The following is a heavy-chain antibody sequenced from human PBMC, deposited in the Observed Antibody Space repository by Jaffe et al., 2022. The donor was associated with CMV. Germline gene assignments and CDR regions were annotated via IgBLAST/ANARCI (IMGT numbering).Heavy chain of an antibody. CDR2: ISWNSGSI. J-gene: IGHJ4*02. D-gene: IGHD5-18*01. CDR1: GFTFDDYA. Sequence: EVQLVESGGGLVQPGRSLRLSCAASGFTFDDYAMHWVRQAPGKGLEWVSGISWNSGSIGYADSVKGRFTISRDNAKNSLYLQMNSLRAEDTALYYCAKGEKGQLWLSDFDYWGQGTLVTVSS. V-gene: IGHV3-9*01. CDR3: AKGEKGQLWLSDFDY.